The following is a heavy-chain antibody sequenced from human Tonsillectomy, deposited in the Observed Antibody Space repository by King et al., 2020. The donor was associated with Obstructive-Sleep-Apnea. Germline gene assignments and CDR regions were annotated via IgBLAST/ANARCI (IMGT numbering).Heavy chain of an antibody. V-gene: IGHV2-26*01. Sequence: TLQESGPVLVKPPETLTLTCTVSGFSLSNARMGVSWIRQPPGKALEWLAHIFSNDEKSYSTSLKSRLTISKDTSKSQVVLTMTNMDPVDTATYYCARTLKYNWNALSLDYWGQGTLVTVSS. CDR1: GFSLSNARMG. D-gene: IGHD1-20*01. J-gene: IGHJ4*02. CDR2: IFSNDEK. CDR3: ARTLKYNWNALSLDY.